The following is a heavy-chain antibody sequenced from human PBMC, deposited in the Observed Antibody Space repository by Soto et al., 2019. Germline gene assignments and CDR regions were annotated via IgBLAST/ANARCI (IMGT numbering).Heavy chain of an antibody. J-gene: IGHJ5*01. D-gene: IGHD3-22*01. CDR2: IHNSGTS. Sequence: LSLTCTVSGDTSTSYYWGWIRQAPGKGLEWIGHIHNSGTSTHNPSLNGRVTISIDMSKKQFSLKLTSLASADTAVYYCARDFYDSVGYTWFDSWSQGTLVTVSS. V-gene: IGHV4-59*01. CDR1: GDTSTSYY. CDR3: ARDFYDSVGYTWFDS.